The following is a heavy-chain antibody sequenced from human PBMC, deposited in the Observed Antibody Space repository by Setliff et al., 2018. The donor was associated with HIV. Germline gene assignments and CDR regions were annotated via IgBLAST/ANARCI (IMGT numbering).Heavy chain of an antibody. J-gene: IGHJ5*02. CDR1: GGSFSGYY. V-gene: IGHV4-34*01. Sequence: SETLSLTCAVYGGSFSGYYWSWIRQPPGKGLEWIGEINHSGNTNYNPSLKSRLTISVDTSKNQFSLKLNSVTAADTAVYYCARVLMYYDFWSGYLEDWFDPWGQGTLVTVSS. CDR3: ARVLMYYDFWSGYLEDWFDP. D-gene: IGHD3-3*01. CDR2: INHSGNT.